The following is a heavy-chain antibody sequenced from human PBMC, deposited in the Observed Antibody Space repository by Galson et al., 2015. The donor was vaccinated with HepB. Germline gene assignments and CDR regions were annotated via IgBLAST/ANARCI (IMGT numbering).Heavy chain of an antibody. CDR1: GFTFDDYA. CDR3: AKGRGGYCDSSGYSDAFDI. Sequence: SLRLSCAASGFTFDDYAMHWVRQAPGKGLEWVSGISWNSGSIGYADSVKGRFTISRDNAKNSLYLQMNSLRAEDTALYYCAKGRGGYCDSSGYSDAFDIWGQGTMVTVSS. V-gene: IGHV3-9*01. CDR2: ISWNSGSI. J-gene: IGHJ3*02. D-gene: IGHD3-22*01.